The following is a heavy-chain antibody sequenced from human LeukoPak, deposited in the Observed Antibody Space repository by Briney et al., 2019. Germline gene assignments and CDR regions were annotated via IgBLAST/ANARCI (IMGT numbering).Heavy chain of an antibody. CDR3: ARHARQQLPRGYFDY. CDR1: GYTFTSYD. CDR2: IIPILGIA. J-gene: IGHJ4*02. Sequence: SVKVSCKASGYTFTSYDINWVRQATGQGLEWMGRIIPILGIANYAQKSQGRVTITADKSTSTAYMELSSLRSEDTAVYYCARHARQQLPRGYFDYWGQGTLVTVSS. V-gene: IGHV1-69*04. D-gene: IGHD6-13*01.